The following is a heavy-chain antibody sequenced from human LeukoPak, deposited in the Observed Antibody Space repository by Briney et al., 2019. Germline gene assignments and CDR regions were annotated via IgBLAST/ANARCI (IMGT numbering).Heavy chain of an antibody. D-gene: IGHD5-12*01. Sequence: SETLSLTCAVYGGSFSGYYWSWIRQPPGEGLEWIGEINHSGSTNYNPSLKSRVTISVDTSKNQFSLKLSSVTAADTAVYYCARGIRSRGSIFQHWGQGTLVTVSS. V-gene: IGHV4-34*01. CDR1: GGSFSGYY. CDR2: INHSGST. CDR3: ARGIRSRGSIFQH. J-gene: IGHJ1*01.